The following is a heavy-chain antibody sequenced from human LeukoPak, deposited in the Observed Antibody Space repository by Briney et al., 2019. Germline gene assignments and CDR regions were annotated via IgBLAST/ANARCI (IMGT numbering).Heavy chain of an antibody. CDR1: GITFRSYG. D-gene: IGHD3-22*01. V-gene: IGHV3-30*18. Sequence: PGGSLRLSCAASGITFRSYGMHWVRQAPGKGLEWVAVISYDGSHKYYADSVKGRFTISRDNSKNTLYLQMNSLRAEDTAVYYCAKIQGSSGYYPDYWGQGTLVTVSS. CDR2: ISYDGSHK. CDR3: AKIQGSSGYYPDY. J-gene: IGHJ4*02.